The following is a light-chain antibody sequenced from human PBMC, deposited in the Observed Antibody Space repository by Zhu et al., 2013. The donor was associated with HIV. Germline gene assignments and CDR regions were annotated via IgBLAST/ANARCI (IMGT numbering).Light chain of an antibody. CDR1: QSVLYSSNNKNY. Sequence: DIVMTQSPDSLAVSLGERATINCKSSQSVLYSSNNKNYLAWYQQNPGQPPKLLIYWASTQESGVPDRFSGSGSGTDFTLTISSLQAEDVAVYYCQQYYSTPYTFGQGTKLEIK. CDR2: WAS. V-gene: IGKV4-1*01. CDR3: QQYYSTPYT. J-gene: IGKJ2*01.